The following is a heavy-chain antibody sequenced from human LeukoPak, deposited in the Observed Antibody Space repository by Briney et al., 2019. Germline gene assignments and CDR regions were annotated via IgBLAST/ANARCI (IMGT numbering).Heavy chain of an antibody. J-gene: IGHJ4*02. CDR3: ARGATDGYIKSFDY. D-gene: IGHD5-24*01. CDR1: GYTFTSYD. Sequence: GASVKVSCKASGYTFTSYDINWVRQATGQGLEWMGWMNPNSGNTGYAQKFQGRVTMTRDTSTSTVYMELSSLRSEDTAVYYCARGATDGYIKSFDYWGQGTLVTVSS. CDR2: MNPNSGNT. V-gene: IGHV1-8*01.